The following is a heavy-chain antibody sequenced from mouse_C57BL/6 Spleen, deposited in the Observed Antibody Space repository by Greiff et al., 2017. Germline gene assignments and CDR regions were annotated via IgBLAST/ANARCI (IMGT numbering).Heavy chain of an antibody. CDR1: GFNIKDYY. CDR3: ARELTGRYFDV. CDR2: IDPEDGET. J-gene: IGHJ1*03. V-gene: IGHV14-2*01. D-gene: IGHD4-1*01. Sequence: EVQLQQSGAELVKPGASVKLSCTASGFNIKDYYMHWVKQRTEQGLEWIGRIDPEDGETKYAPKFQGKATLTVDTSSSTAYMQLSSLTSEDSAVYYCARELTGRYFDVWGTGTTVTVSS.